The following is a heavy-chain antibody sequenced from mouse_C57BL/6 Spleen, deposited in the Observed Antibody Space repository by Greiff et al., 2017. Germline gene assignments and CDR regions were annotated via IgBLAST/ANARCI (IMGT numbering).Heavy chain of an antibody. D-gene: IGHD1-1*01. V-gene: IGHV1-22*01. CDR1: GYTFTDYN. CDR3: AAITTVHYYAMDY. Sequence: VQLQQSGPELVKPGASVKMSCKASGYTFTDYNMHWVKQSHGKSLEWIGYINPNNGGTSYNQKFKGKATLTVNKSSSTAYMERRSLTSEDSAVYYWAAITTVHYYAMDYWGQGTSVTVSS. CDR2: INPNNGGT. J-gene: IGHJ4*01.